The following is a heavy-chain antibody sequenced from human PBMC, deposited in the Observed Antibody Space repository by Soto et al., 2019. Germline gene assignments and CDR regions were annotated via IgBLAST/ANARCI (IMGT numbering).Heavy chain of an antibody. CDR1: GYTFTSYD. CDR3: TRLPSSEDWFDP. D-gene: IGHD6-19*01. CDR2: MNPNSGNT. V-gene: IGHV1-8*01. Sequence: ASVKVSCKASGYTFTSYDINWVRQATGQGLEWMGWMNPNSGNTGYAQKFQGRVTMTRNTSISTAYMELSSLRSEDTAVYYCTRLPSSEDWFDPWGQGTLVTVSS. J-gene: IGHJ5*02.